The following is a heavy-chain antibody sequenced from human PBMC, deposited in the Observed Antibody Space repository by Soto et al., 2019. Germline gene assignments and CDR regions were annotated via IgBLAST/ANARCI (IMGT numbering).Heavy chain of an antibody. V-gene: IGHV3-21*01. J-gene: IGHJ4*02. Sequence: PGGSLRLSCAASGFTFSSYSMNWVRQAPGKGLEWVSSISSSSSYIYYADSVKGRFTISRDNAKNSLYLQMNSLRAEDPAVYYFARALHILAGGPLLASGGQGTLVPVPS. CDR2: ISSSSSYI. CDR1: GFTFSSYS. D-gene: IGHD3-10*01. CDR3: ARALHILAGGPLLAS.